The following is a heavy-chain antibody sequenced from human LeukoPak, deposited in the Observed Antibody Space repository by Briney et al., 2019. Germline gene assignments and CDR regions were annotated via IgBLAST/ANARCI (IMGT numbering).Heavy chain of an antibody. CDR2: IYHSGRT. V-gene: IGHV4-38-2*01. CDR1: GYSISSGYY. D-gene: IGHD2-15*01. J-gene: IGHJ4*02. Sequence: PSETLSLTCAVSGYSISSGYYWGWFRQPPGKGLEWIGSIYHSGRTYYNPSLKSRVTISVDTSKNQFSLKLSSVTAADTAVYYCARARIVVVVAATLCFDYWGQGTLVTVSS. CDR3: ARARIVVVVAATLCFDY.